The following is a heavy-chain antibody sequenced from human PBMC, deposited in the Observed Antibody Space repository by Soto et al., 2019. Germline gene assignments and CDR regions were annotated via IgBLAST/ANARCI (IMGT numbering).Heavy chain of an antibody. Sequence: SVQVSCKASGGTFSSYAISWVRQAPGQGLEWMGGIIPIFGTANYAQKFQGRVTITADESTSTAYMELSSLRAEDTAVYYCARDQGGYYSKNYYGMDVWGQGTTVTVSS. V-gene: IGHV1-69*13. J-gene: IGHJ6*02. CDR3: ARDQGGYYSKNYYGMDV. CDR1: GGTFSSYA. D-gene: IGHD3-22*01. CDR2: IIPIFGTA.